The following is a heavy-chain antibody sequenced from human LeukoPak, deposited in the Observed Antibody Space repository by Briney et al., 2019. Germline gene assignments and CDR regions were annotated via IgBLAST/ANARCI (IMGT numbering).Heavy chain of an antibody. CDR1: GFTFSSYS. J-gene: IGHJ4*02. V-gene: IGHV3-15*01. D-gene: IGHD2-15*01. Sequence: GGSLRLSCAASGFTFSSYSMNWVRQAPGKGLEWVGRIKSKTDGGTADYAAPVKGRFTISRDDSKNTLYLQMNSLKTEDTAVYYCTAHRGYCSGGSCMGYWGQGTLVTVSS. CDR2: IKSKTDGGTA. CDR3: TAHRGYCSGGSCMGY.